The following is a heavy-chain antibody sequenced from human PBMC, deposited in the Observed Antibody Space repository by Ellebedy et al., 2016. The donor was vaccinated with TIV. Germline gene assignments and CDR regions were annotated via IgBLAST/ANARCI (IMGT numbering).Heavy chain of an antibody. V-gene: IGHV1-46*01. CDR3: ARLTYSSSTGDYYGMDV. Sequence: AASVKVSCKASGYTFTSYYMHWVRQAPGQGLEWMGIINPNGGSTSYAQKFQGRVTLTRDTSTSTVYMELSSMRSEDTAVYYCARLTYSSSTGDYYGMDVWGQGTTVTVSS. CDR1: GYTFTSYY. CDR2: INPNGGST. D-gene: IGHD6-6*01. J-gene: IGHJ6*02.